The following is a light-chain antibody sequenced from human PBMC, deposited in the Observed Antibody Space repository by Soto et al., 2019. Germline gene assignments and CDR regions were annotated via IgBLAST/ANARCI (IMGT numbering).Light chain of an antibody. CDR3: LQVNSFPRT. CDR1: QSISSY. CDR2: DAS. Sequence: IQMTQSPSSLSASVGDRVTITCRASQSISSYLNWYQQKPGKAPKLLIYDASSLESGVPSRFSGRGSGTEFTLTINSLQPEDVAIYYCLQVNSFPRTFGQGTKVDIK. J-gene: IGKJ1*01. V-gene: IGKV1-13*02.